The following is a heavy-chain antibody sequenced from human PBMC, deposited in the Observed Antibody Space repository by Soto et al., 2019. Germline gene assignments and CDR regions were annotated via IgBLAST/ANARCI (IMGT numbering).Heavy chain of an antibody. CDR1: GGTFSSYT. CDR2: IIPILGIA. D-gene: IGHD6-13*01. CDR3: ARDREPGYRVVFDI. Sequence: GASVKVSCKASGGTFSSYTISWVRQAPGQGLEWMGRIIPILGIANYAQKFQGRVTITADKSTSTAYMELSSLRSEDTAVYYCARDREPGYRVVFDIWGQGTMVTVSS. J-gene: IGHJ3*02. V-gene: IGHV1-69*02.